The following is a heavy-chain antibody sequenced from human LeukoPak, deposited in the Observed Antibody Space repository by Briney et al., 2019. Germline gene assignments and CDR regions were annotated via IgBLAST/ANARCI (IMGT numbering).Heavy chain of an antibody. Sequence: AGRSLGLSCAASGFTFSSYGMRWVRQAPGRGLEWVAVISYDGSNKYYADSVKGRFTISRDNSKNTLYLQMNSLRAEDTAVYYCAKLDYGDYVDAFDIWGQGTMVTVSS. CDR1: GFTFSSYG. CDR3: AKLDYGDYVDAFDI. V-gene: IGHV3-30*18. J-gene: IGHJ3*02. CDR2: ISYDGSNK. D-gene: IGHD4-17*01.